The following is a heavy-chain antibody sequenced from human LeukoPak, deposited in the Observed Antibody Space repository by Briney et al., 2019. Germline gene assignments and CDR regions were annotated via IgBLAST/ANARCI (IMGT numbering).Heavy chain of an antibody. CDR1: GGSISSSNW. V-gene: IGHV4-4*02. J-gene: IGHJ4*02. Sequence: SETLSLTCAVSGGSISSSNWWSWVRPPPGKGLEWIGEIYHSGSTNYNPSLKSRVTISVDKSKNQFSLKLNSVTAADTAVYYCARDYGGTYHTGFFDSWGQGTLVTVPS. CDR3: ARDYGGTYHTGFFDS. D-gene: IGHD4-23*01. CDR2: IYHSGST.